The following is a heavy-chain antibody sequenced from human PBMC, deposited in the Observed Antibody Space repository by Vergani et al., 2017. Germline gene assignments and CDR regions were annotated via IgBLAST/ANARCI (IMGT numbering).Heavy chain of an antibody. CDR1: GFPFSSYW. J-gene: IGHJ4*02. Sequence: EVQLVESGGGFVQPGGSLRLSWAASGFPFSSYWMHWVRQAPGKGLVWVSHINSDGSSTSYADSVKGRFTSSRDNAKNTLYLQMNSLRAEATAVYYFAREGISSSFFGYWGQGTLVTVSS. CDR2: INSDGSST. CDR3: AREGISSSFFGY. V-gene: IGHV3-74*01. D-gene: IGHD6-6*01.